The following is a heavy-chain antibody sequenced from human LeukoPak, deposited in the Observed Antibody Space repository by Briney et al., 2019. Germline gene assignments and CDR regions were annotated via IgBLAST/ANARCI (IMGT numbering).Heavy chain of an antibody. D-gene: IGHD3-22*01. V-gene: IGHV3-23*01. CDR3: VKDGLYYYDSSGYYRFDY. CDR2: ISGSGGST. Sequence: PGGSLRLSCAASGFYAMSWVRQAPGKGLEWVSAISGSGGSTYYADSVKGRFTISRDNSKNTLYLQMNSLRAEDTAVYYCVKDGLYYYDSSGYYRFDYWGQGTLVTVSS. CDR1: GFYA. J-gene: IGHJ4*02.